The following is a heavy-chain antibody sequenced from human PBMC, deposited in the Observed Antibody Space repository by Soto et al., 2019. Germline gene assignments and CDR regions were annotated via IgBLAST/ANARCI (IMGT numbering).Heavy chain of an antibody. Sequence: GGSLRLSCAASGFTFSSYAMSWVRQAPGKGLEWVSAISGSGGSTYYADSVKGRFTISRDNSKNTLYLQMNSLRAEDTAVYYCAKDRLNPYNWNDFDWASGVSYFDYWGQGTLVTVSS. CDR1: GFTFSSYA. D-gene: IGHD1-1*01. CDR2: ISGSGGST. CDR3: AKDRLNPYNWNDFDWASGVSYFDY. V-gene: IGHV3-23*01. J-gene: IGHJ4*02.